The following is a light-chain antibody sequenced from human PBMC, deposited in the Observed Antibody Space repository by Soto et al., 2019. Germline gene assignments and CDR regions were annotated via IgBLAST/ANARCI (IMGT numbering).Light chain of an antibody. CDR3: QQLNSCPLT. CDR1: QGISSY. CDR2: AAS. Sequence: DIQLTQSPSFLSASVGDRVTITCRASQGISSYLAWYQQKPGKAPKLLIYAASTLQSGVPSRFSGSGSWTEFTLTISSLQPEDFATYYCQQLNSCPLTFGGGTKVDIK. V-gene: IGKV1-9*01. J-gene: IGKJ4*01.